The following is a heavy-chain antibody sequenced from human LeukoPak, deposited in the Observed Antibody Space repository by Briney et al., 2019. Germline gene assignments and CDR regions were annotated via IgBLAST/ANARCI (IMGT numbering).Heavy chain of an antibody. CDR1: GFTFSSYG. CDR2: ISYDGSNK. J-gene: IGHJ6*02. Sequence: GGSLTLFCAASGFTFSSYGMHWVRQAPGKGLEWVAVISYDGSNKYYADAVKGRFTISRDNFKNTLYLQMHSLRAEDTAVYYCAKERYSSGAGTGHYYYGMDVWGQGTTVTVSS. CDR3: AKERYSSGAGTGHYYYGMDV. D-gene: IGHD6-19*01. V-gene: IGHV3-30*18.